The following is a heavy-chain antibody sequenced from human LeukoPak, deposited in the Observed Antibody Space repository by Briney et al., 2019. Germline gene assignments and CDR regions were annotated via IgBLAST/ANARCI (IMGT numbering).Heavy chain of an antibody. CDR1: GFTFSSYA. Sequence: GASLRLSCAASGFTFSSYATSWVRQAPGKGLEWVSAISGSGGSTYYADSVKGRFTISRDNSKNTLYLQMNSLRAEDTAVYYCAKARGEDFWSGYYRGYGMDVWGQGTTVTVSS. V-gene: IGHV3-23*01. J-gene: IGHJ6*02. D-gene: IGHD3-3*01. CDR2: ISGSGGST. CDR3: AKARGEDFWSGYYRGYGMDV.